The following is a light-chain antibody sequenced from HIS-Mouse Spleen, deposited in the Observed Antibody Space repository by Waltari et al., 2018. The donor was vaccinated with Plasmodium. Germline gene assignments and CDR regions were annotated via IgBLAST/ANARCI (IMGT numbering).Light chain of an antibody. Sequence: QSALTQPPSASGSPGQSVTISCTGTSSDVGGYNYVSWYQQHPGKAPKLMIYEVSKRPSGVPDRFSGSKSGHTASLTVSGLQAEDEADYYCSSYAGSNMVFGGGTKLTVL. CDR1: SSDVGGYNY. J-gene: IGLJ2*01. V-gene: IGLV2-8*01. CDR3: SSYAGSNMV. CDR2: EVS.